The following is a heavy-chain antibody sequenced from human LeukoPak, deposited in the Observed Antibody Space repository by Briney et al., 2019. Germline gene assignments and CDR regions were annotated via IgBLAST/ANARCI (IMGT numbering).Heavy chain of an antibody. D-gene: IGHD3-22*01. V-gene: IGHV1-46*01. J-gene: IGHJ4*02. Sequence: ASVKVSCKASGYTFISYYVHWVRQAPGQGLEWMGIINPSAGTTRYAQRFQGRVIMTRDTSTSTVYMELSSLGSDDTAVYHCARGYYYETSGYYHFDYWGQGTLVTVSS. CDR2: INPSAGTT. CDR1: GYTFISYY. CDR3: ARGYYYETSGYYHFDY.